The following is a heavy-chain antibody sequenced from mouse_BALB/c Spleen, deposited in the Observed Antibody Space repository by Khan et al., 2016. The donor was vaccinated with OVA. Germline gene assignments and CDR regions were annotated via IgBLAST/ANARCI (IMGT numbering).Heavy chain of an antibody. CDR3: AQVGSYYVSCVY. CDR2: IYPFNDAT. J-gene: IGHJ3*01. CDR1: GYTFTSYV. V-gene: IGHV1S136*01. Sequence: EVQLQESGPEVVKPGASVKMSCKASGYTFTSYVMHWVKQKPGQGLEWIGYIYPFNDATKFNEKFNGKATLTSVKSSSTAYMELSSLTSEDSAVYYWAQVGSYYVSCVYWGQGTLVTVSA. D-gene: IGHD1-1*01.